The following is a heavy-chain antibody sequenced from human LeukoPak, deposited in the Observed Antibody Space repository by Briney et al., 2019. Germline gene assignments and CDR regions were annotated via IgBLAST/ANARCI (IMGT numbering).Heavy chain of an antibody. V-gene: IGHV1-69*06. CDR2: IIPIFGTA. CDR1: GGTFSSYA. D-gene: IGHD6-13*01. CDR3: ARDGRKYSSSWYYFDY. Sequence: GASVKVSCKASGGTFSSYAISWVRQAPGQGLEWMGVIIPIFGTANYAQKFQGRVTITADKSTSTAYMELSSLRSEDTAVYYCARDGRKYSSSWYYFDYWGQGTLVTVSS. J-gene: IGHJ4*02.